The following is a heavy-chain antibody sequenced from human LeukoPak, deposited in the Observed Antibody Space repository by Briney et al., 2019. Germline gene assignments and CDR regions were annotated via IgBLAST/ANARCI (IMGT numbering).Heavy chain of an antibody. Sequence: KSSETLSLTCTVSGGSINNYYWSWIRQPAGQGLEWIGRIYTRGSTNYNPSLKSRVTMSVDTSKNQFSLKLSSVTAADTAVYYCARGRYCSADICSGGDAFDIWGQGTMVSVSS. CDR2: IYTRGST. CDR1: GGSINNYY. CDR3: ARGRYCSADICSGGDAFDI. D-gene: IGHD2-15*01. J-gene: IGHJ3*02. V-gene: IGHV4-4*07.